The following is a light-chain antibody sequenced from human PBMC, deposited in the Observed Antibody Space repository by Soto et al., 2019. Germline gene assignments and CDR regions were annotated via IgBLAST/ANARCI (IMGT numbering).Light chain of an antibody. CDR1: QSISSN. J-gene: IGKJ5*01. CDR2: GAS. Sequence: DIVMTQSPATLSVSPGERATLSCRASQSISSNLAWYQQKPGQAPRLLIYGASTRATGIPARFSGSGSGTEFTLTISSLQSEDFAVYYCQQYKNWPPITFGQGTRLKIK. CDR3: QQYKNWPPIT. V-gene: IGKV3-15*01.